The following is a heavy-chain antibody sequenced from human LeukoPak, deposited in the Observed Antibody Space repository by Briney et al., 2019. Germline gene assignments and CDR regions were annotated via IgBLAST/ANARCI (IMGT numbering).Heavy chain of an antibody. J-gene: IGHJ4*02. Sequence: SETLSLTCAVYGGSFSGYYWSWIRQPPGKGLEWIGEINHSGSTNYNPSLKSRVTISVDTSKNQFSLKLSSVTAADTAVYYCARDSNYGGSLDYWGQGTLVTVSS. CDR2: INHSGST. V-gene: IGHV4-34*01. CDR3: ARDSNYGGSLDY. CDR1: GGSFSGYY. D-gene: IGHD4-11*01.